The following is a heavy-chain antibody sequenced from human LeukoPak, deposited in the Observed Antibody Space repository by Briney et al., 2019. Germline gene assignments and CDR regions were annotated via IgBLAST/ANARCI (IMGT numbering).Heavy chain of an antibody. D-gene: IGHD4-17*01. J-gene: IGHJ6*03. Sequence: ASVKVSCKASGYTFTGYYMHWVRQAPGQGLEWMGWISAYNGNTNYAQKLQGRVTMTTDTSTSTAYMELRSLRSDDTAVYYCARGSAVTRYYYYYMDVWGKGTTVTVSS. CDR2: ISAYNGNT. V-gene: IGHV1-18*04. CDR1: GYTFTGYY. CDR3: ARGSAVTRYYYYYMDV.